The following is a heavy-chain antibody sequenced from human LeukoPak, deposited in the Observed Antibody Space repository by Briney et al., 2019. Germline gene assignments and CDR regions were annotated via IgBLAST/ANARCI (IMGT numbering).Heavy chain of an antibody. Sequence: GASVNVSCKASGYTFSSYGISWVRQAPGQGLEWMGWISAYNGNTNYAQKFQGRVTMTTETSTSTAYMELRSLRSDDTAVYYCARDPLPTYYYGSGSYPDYFDYWGQGTLVTVSS. CDR1: GYTFSSYG. V-gene: IGHV1-18*04. D-gene: IGHD3-10*01. J-gene: IGHJ4*02. CDR2: ISAYNGNT. CDR3: ARDPLPTYYYGSGSYPDYFDY.